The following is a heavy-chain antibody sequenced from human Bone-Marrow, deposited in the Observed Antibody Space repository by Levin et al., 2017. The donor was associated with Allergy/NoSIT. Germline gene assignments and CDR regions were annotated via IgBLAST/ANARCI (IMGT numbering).Heavy chain of an antibody. D-gene: IGHD6-6*01. Sequence: SETLSLTCAVYGGSFSGYYWSWIRQPPGKGLEWIGEINHSGSTNYNPSLKSRVTISVDTSKNQFPLKLSSVTAADTAVYYCARGPTMWLRDHRIAVRTKPFDYWGQGTLVTVSS. CDR3: ARGPTMWLRDHRIAVRTKPFDY. J-gene: IGHJ4*02. CDR2: INHSGST. V-gene: IGHV4-34*01. CDR1: GGSFSGYY.